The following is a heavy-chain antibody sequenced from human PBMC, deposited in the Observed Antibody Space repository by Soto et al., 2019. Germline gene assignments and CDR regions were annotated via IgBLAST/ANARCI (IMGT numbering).Heavy chain of an antibody. J-gene: IGHJ1*01. Sequence: QVQLVQTGAEVKTPGASVKVSCKASGYSFISYGLSWVRQAPGQGLEWVGWINANNGNTKNAQKFQGRVTITTDTSKRYSYMGLRTLRYEDMAFYYCEGEGYSPHGNNWG. CDR3: EGEGYSPHGNN. CDR1: GYSFISYG. V-gene: IGHV1-18*03. CDR2: INANNGNT. D-gene: IGHD2-21*01.